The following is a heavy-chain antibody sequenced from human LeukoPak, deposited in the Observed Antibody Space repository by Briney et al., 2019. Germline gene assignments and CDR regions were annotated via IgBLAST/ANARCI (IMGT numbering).Heavy chain of an antibody. Sequence: ASVKVSCKASGYTFTSYYMHWVRQAPGQGLEWMGIINPSGGSTSYAQKFQGRVTMTRDTSTSTVYMELSSLRSEDTAVYYCARDTVEYSSHWGPGEPVSFDYWGQGTLVTVSS. V-gene: IGHV1-46*01. D-gene: IGHD6-6*01. CDR3: ARDTVEYSSHWGPGEPVSFDY. CDR2: INPSGGST. CDR1: GYTFTSYY. J-gene: IGHJ4*02.